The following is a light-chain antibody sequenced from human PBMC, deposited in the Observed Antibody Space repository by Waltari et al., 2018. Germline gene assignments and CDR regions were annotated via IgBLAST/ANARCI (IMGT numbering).Light chain of an antibody. J-gene: IGLJ3*02. V-gene: IGLV1-40*01. Sequence: QSILTQPTSVSGAPGQRVTISCTGSSSNIGAGHDVHWYQAFPGTAPKLLIYGNNNQPSGVPDRFSGSKSGSSASLAINGLQAEDEADYYCQSFDSNVRGGVVFGGGTKVTVL. CDR3: QSFDSNVRGGVV. CDR1: SSNIGAGHD. CDR2: GNN.